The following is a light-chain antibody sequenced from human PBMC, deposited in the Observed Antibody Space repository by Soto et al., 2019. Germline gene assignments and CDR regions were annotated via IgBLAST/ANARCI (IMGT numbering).Light chain of an antibody. Sequence: QSVLTQPPSASGTPGQRVTISCSGSSSNIGRNSVSWYQQLPGTAPKLLIYDSNKRASGIPDRFSGSKSGTSATLAITGLQTGDEADYYCGTWDSSLNAYVFGTGTKVTVL. CDR1: SSNIGRNS. J-gene: IGLJ1*01. V-gene: IGLV1-51*01. CDR2: DSN. CDR3: GTWDSSLNAYV.